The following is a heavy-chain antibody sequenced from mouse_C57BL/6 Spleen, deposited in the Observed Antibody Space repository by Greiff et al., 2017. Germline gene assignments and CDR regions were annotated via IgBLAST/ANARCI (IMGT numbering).Heavy chain of an antibody. CDR1: GFSLTSYG. Sequence: QVQLQQSGPGLVQPSQCLSITCTVSGFSLTSYGVHWVRQSPGQGLEWLGVIWSGGSTDYNAAFISRLSISKDNSTSQVFFKMNSLQADDTAIYYCARYYGNSNWAYAMDYWGQGTSVTVSS. CDR2: IWSGGST. D-gene: IGHD2-1*01. J-gene: IGHJ4*01. CDR3: ARYYGNSNWAYAMDY. V-gene: IGHV2-2*01.